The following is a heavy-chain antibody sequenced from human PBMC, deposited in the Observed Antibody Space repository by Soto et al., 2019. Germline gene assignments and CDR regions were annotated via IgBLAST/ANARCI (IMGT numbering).Heavy chain of an antibody. CDR1: GGSISSSSYY. CDR3: ARHYGTDRIVVVYYFDY. CDR2: IYYSGST. J-gene: IGHJ4*02. D-gene: IGHD3-22*01. Sequence: PSETLSLTCTVSGGSISSSSYYWGWIRQPPGKGLEWIGSIYYSGSTYYNPSLKSRVTISVDTSKNQFSLKLSSVTAADTAVYYCARHYGTDRIVVVYYFDYWGQGTLVTVSS. V-gene: IGHV4-39*01.